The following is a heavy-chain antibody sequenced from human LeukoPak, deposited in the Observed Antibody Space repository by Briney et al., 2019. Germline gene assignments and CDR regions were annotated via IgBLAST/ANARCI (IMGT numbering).Heavy chain of an antibody. CDR3: ARGGYYYYYGMDV. J-gene: IGHJ6*02. Sequence: SETLSLTCAVYGGSFSGYYWSWIRQPPGKGLEWIGEINHSGSTNYNPSLKSRVTISVDTSKNQFSLKLNSVTAADTAVYYCARGGYYYYYGMDVWGQGTTVTVSS. CDR2: INHSGST. CDR1: GGSFSGYY. V-gene: IGHV4-34*01.